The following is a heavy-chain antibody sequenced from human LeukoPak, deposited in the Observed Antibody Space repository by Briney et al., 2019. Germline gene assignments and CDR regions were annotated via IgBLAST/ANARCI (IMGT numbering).Heavy chain of an antibody. V-gene: IGHV3-7*05. CDR2: IKQDGSEK. J-gene: IGHJ6*02. Sequence: GGSLRLSCAASGFTFSSYWMSWVRQAPGKGLEWVANIKQDGSEKYYVDSVKGRFTIPRDSAKNSLYLQVNSLRAEDTAVYYCASTTISPVGGMDVWGQGTTVTVSS. CDR3: ASTTISPVGGMDV. CDR1: GFTFSSYW. D-gene: IGHD2/OR15-2a*01.